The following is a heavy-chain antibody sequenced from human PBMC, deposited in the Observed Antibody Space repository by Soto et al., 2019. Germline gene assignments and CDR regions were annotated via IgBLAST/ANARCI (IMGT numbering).Heavy chain of an antibody. Sequence: GGSLRLSCAASGFTFSNAWMNWVRQAPGKGLEWVGRIKSKTDGGTTDYAAPVKGRFTISSDDSKNKLYLQMNSLKTEDTAVYYCTTDTGREEVVVAATARDYYYYGMDVWGQGTTVTVSS. D-gene: IGHD2-15*01. CDR1: GFTFSNAW. J-gene: IGHJ6*02. V-gene: IGHV3-15*07. CDR2: IKSKTDGGTT. CDR3: TTDTGREEVVVAATARDYYYYGMDV.